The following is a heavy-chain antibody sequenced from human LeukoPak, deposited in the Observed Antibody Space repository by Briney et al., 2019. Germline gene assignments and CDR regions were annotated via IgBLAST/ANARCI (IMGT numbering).Heavy chain of an antibody. Sequence: ASVKVSCKASGYTFTSYGISWVRQAPGQGLEWMGWISAYNGNTNYAQKLQGRVTMTTDTSTGTTYMELRSLRSDDTAVYYCARDTHRTEDAFDVWGQGTMVTVSS. CDR1: GYTFTSYG. J-gene: IGHJ3*01. D-gene: IGHD1-14*01. V-gene: IGHV1-18*01. CDR2: ISAYNGNT. CDR3: ARDTHRTEDAFDV.